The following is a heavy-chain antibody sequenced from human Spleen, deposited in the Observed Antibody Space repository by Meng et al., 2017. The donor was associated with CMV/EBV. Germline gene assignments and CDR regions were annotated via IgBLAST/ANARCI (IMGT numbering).Heavy chain of an antibody. D-gene: IGHD2-15*01. CDR2: ISSYNSNT. V-gene: IGHV1-18*01. CDR1: GHTFNSYG. CDR3: ATDIVVVPAAGSAVDY. J-gene: IGHJ4*02. Sequence: SGHTFNSYGITWVRQAPGQGLEWVGWISSYNSNTNYAQKFLGRVTLTTDTSTSIAYMELRSLRSDDTAVYYCATDIVVVPAAGSAVDYWGQGTLVTVSS.